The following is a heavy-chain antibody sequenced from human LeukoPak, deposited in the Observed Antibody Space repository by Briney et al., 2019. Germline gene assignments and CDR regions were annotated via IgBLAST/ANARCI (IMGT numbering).Heavy chain of an antibody. Sequence: GGSLRLSCAASGFTFSSYSMNWVRQAPGKGLEWVSYISSSGISTYYADSVKGRFTISRDNAKNSVYLQMNSLRDEDTAVYYCARWESGNYLIFDYWGQGTLVTVSS. V-gene: IGHV3-48*02. CDR2: ISSSGIST. D-gene: IGHD1-26*01. CDR3: ARWESGNYLIFDY. J-gene: IGHJ4*02. CDR1: GFTFSSYS.